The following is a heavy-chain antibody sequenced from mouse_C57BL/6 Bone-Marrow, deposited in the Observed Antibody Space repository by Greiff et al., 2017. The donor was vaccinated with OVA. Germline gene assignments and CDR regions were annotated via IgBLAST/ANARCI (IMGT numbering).Heavy chain of an antibody. V-gene: IGHV1-76*01. CDR3: ARNYYGSRGGFAY. CDR1: GYTFTDYY. CDR2: IYPGSGNT. Sequence: QVQLQQSGAELVRPGASVKLSCKASGYTFTDYYINWVKQSPGQGLEWIARIYPGSGNTYYNEKFKGKATLTAEKSSSTAYMQLSSLTSEDSAVYFCARNYYGSRGGFAYWGQGTLVTVSA. D-gene: IGHD1-1*01. J-gene: IGHJ3*01.